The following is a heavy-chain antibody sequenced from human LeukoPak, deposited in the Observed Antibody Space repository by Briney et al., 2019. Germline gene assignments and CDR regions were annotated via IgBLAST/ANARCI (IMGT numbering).Heavy chain of an antibody. CDR2: ISSSGSTI. V-gene: IGHV3-48*03. D-gene: IGHD3-10*02. Sequence: PGGSLRLSCAASGFTFSSYEMNWVRQAPGKCLEWVSYISSSGSTIYYADSVKGRFTISRHNAKNSLYLQMNSLRAEDTAVYYCAELGITMIGGVWGKGTTVTISS. CDR3: AELGITMIGGV. J-gene: IGHJ6*04. CDR1: GFTFSSYE.